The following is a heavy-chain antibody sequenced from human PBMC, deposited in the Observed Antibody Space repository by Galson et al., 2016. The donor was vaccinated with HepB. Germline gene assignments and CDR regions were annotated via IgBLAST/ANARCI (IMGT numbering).Heavy chain of an antibody. V-gene: IGHV3-23*01. D-gene: IGHD2-15*01. J-gene: IGHJ3*01. CDR3: ARDAYIPDCSGGGCYWSDALDL. CDR1: GFTFSSYA. CDR2: ISGSGTTT. Sequence: SLRLSCAASGFTFSSYAMAWVRQAPEKGLEWVSVISGSGTTTYYADSVKGRFTISRDNAKNTLHPQMNGLRAEDTAVYYCARDAYIPDCSGGGCYWSDALDLWGQGTMVTVSS.